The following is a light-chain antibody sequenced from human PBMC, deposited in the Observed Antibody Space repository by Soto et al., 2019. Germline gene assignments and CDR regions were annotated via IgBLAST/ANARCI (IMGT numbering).Light chain of an antibody. V-gene: IGLV2-8*01. CDR1: SSDVGGYDY. Sequence: QSALTQPPSASGSPGQSVAISCTGTSSDVGGYDYVSWYQQHPGKAPKLMIYDVSKRPSEVPDRFSGSKSGNTASLTVSGLQAEDEADYYCSSYAGTYIVFGTGTKVTVL. CDR3: SSYAGTYIV. J-gene: IGLJ1*01. CDR2: DVS.